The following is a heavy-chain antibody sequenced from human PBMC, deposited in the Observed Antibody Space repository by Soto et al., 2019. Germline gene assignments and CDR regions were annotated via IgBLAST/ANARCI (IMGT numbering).Heavy chain of an antibody. CDR1: GFTFSSYA. J-gene: IGHJ4*02. V-gene: IGHV3-23*01. D-gene: IGHD3-22*01. CDR3: AKTLYYYDSSGYQ. Sequence: EVQLLESGGGLVQPGGSLRLSCAASGFTFSSYAISWVRQAPGKGLELVSAISGSGGSTYYADSVKGRFTISRDNSKNTLYLQMNSLRAEDTAVYYCAKTLYYYDSSGYQWGQGTLVTVSS. CDR2: ISGSGGST.